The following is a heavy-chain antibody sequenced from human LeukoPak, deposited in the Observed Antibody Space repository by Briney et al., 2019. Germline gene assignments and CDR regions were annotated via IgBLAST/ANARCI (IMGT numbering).Heavy chain of an antibody. D-gene: IGHD3-10*01. J-gene: IGHJ6*02. CDR1: GFTFSNYA. CDR3: ATSVRQSYCYYGMDV. CDR2: ISSGGTYE. Sequence: GKSLRLSCAASGFTFSNYAMHWVRQAPGKGLEWVSLISSGGTYEYYADSVKGRFTISRDNSKNTLYLQLNSLRAEDTAVYYCATSVRQSYCYYGMDVWGQGTTVTVSS. V-gene: IGHV3-30*01.